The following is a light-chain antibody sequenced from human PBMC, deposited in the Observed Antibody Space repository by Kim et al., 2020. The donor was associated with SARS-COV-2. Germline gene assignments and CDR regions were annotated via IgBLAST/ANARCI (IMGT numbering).Light chain of an antibody. Sequence: SPGERATLSCRASLSVSSSYLAWYQQKPGQAPRLLIYGASSRATGIPDRFSGSGSGTDFTLTISRLEPEDFAVYYCKQYGSSPMYTFGQGTKLEI. J-gene: IGKJ2*01. CDR2: GAS. V-gene: IGKV3-20*01. CDR3: KQYGSSPMYT. CDR1: LSVSSSY.